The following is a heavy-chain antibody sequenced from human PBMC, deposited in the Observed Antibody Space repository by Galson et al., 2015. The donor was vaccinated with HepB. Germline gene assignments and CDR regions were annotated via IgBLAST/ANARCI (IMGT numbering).Heavy chain of an antibody. CDR1: GFTFSSYS. CDR3: ARDSLHYYDSSGYYPDWYFDL. Sequence: SLRLSCAASGFTFSSYSMNWVRQAPGKGLEWVSYISSSSSYIYYADSVKGRFTISRDNAKNSLYLQMNSLRAEDTAVYYCARDSLHYYDSSGYYPDWYFDLWGRGTLVTVSS. D-gene: IGHD3-22*01. J-gene: IGHJ2*01. CDR2: ISSSSSYI. V-gene: IGHV3-21*05.